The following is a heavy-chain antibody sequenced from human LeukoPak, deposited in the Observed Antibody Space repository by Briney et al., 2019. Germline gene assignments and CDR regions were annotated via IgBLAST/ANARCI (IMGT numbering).Heavy chain of an antibody. J-gene: IGHJ4*02. CDR2: ISSSSSYI. D-gene: IGHD3-22*01. Sequence: GGSLRLSCAASGFTFSSYSMNWVRQAPGKGLEWVSSISSSSSYIYYADSVKGRFTISRDNAKNSLYLQMNSLRAEDTAVYYCARDFPYYYDSSGYPDYWGQGTLVTVSS. V-gene: IGHV3-21*01. CDR3: ARDFPYYYDSSGYPDY. CDR1: GFTFSSYS.